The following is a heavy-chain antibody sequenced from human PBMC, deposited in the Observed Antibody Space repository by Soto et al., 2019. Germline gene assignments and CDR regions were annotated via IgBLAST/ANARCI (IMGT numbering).Heavy chain of an antibody. Sequence: SETLSLTCTVSGGSISSYYWSWIRQPPGKGLEWIGEINHSGSTNYNPSLKSRVTISVDTSKNQFSLKLSSVTAADTAVYYCARNRVFGVVISYSSYYMDVWGKGTTVTVSS. CDR1: GGSISSYY. J-gene: IGHJ6*03. D-gene: IGHD3-3*01. CDR2: INHSGST. V-gene: IGHV4-34*01. CDR3: ARNRVFGVVISYSSYYMDV.